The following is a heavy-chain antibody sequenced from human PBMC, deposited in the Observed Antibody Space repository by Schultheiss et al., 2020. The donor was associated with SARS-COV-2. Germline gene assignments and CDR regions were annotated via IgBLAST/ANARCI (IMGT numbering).Heavy chain of an antibody. V-gene: IGHV3-48*03. D-gene: IGHD2-8*02. J-gene: IGHJ3*02. CDR3: AKDESIVLVVYAPAFDI. Sequence: GGSLRLSCAASGFTFSSYEMNWVRQAPGKGLEWVSYISSSGSTIYYADSVKGRFTISRDNSKNTLYLQMNSLRAEDTAVYYCAKDESIVLVVYAPAFDIWGQGTMVTVSS. CDR2: ISSSGSTI. CDR1: GFTFSSYE.